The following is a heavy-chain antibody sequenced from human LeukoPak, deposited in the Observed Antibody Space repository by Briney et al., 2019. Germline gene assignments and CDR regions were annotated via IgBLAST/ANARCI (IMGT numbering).Heavy chain of an antibody. V-gene: IGHV4-59*01. Sequence: SETLSLTCTVSGGSINTYYWSWLRQPPGKGLEWIGYISYSGSTNYNPSLKGRVTISVDTSKNQFSLRLSSVTAADTAVYYCARRTADHVWGSYRRMAFDYWGQGTLVTVSS. CDR1: GGSINTYY. CDR2: ISYSGST. D-gene: IGHD3-16*02. CDR3: ARRTADHVWGSYRRMAFDY. J-gene: IGHJ4*02.